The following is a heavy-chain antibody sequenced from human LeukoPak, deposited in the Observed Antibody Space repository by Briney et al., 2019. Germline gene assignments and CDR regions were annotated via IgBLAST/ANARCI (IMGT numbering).Heavy chain of an antibody. CDR2: IFYSGNT. J-gene: IGHJ4*02. CDR3: ATLGEYYDSSGYYYN. V-gene: IGHV4-30-4*01. Sequence: SETLSLTCTVSGGSISCGDYYWSWIRQPPGKGLKWIGYIFYSGNTYYNPSLKSRVPISVDTSKNRFSLKLTSVTAADTAVYYCATLGEYYDSSGYYYNWGQGTLVTVSS. CDR1: GGSISCGDYY. D-gene: IGHD3-22*01.